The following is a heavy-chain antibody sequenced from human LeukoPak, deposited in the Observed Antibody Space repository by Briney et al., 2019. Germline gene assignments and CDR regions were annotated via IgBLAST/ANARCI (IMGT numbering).Heavy chain of an antibody. CDR2: IYYSGST. D-gene: IGHD2-8*01. CDR3: ARPRPPLGHCTNGVCYDNWFDP. CDR1: GGSISSSTYY. V-gene: IGHV4-39*07. J-gene: IGHJ5*02. Sequence: SETLSLTCTVPGGSISSSTYYWGWIRQPPGKGLEWIGSIYYSGSTYYNPSFKSRVTISQDTSKNQFSLKLSSVTAADTAVYSCARPRPPLGHCTNGVCYDNWFDPWGQGTLVTVSS.